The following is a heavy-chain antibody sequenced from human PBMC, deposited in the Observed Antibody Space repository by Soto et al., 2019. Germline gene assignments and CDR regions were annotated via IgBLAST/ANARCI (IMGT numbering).Heavy chain of an antibody. D-gene: IGHD2-8*01. V-gene: IGHV3-30-3*01. CDR3: ARGAAGELMVYASSMDV. Sequence: QVQLVESGGGVVQPGRSLRLSCAASGFTFSSYAMHWVRQAPGKGLEWVAVISYDGSNKYYADSVKGRFTLSRDNSKNTLYLQMNSLRAEATAVYYCARGAAGELMVYASSMDVWGQGTTVTVSS. CDR2: ISYDGSNK. J-gene: IGHJ6*02. CDR1: GFTFSSYA.